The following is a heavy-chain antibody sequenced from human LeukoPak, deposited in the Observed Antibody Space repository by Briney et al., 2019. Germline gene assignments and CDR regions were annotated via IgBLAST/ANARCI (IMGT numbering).Heavy chain of an antibody. CDR3: AKVGFSEMEWLLYSDH. Sequence: PGGSLRLSCAASGFTFSSYWMSWVRQAPGKGLEWVANIKQDGSEKYYVDSVRGRFTISRDNAKNSLYLQMNSLRAEDTAVYYCAKVGFSEMEWLLYSDHWGQGTLVTVSS. D-gene: IGHD3-3*01. CDR2: IKQDGSEK. J-gene: IGHJ4*02. CDR1: GFTFSSYW. V-gene: IGHV3-7*05.